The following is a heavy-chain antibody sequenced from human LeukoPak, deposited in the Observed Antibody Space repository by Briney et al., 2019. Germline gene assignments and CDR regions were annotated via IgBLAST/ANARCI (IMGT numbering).Heavy chain of an antibody. V-gene: IGHV3-23*01. Sequence: GGSLTLSCAASGFTFGNFAMRWVRQAPAKGLEWVAAISGISGSTTIYAGSVKGRFTVSRDNSKSTLYLQMNSLRVEDTAVYYCAKNYGSDRGVPYGMDVWGQGTTVTVAS. D-gene: IGHD3-10*01. CDR1: GFTFGNFA. CDR2: ISGISGSTT. CDR3: AKNYGSDRGVPYGMDV. J-gene: IGHJ6*02.